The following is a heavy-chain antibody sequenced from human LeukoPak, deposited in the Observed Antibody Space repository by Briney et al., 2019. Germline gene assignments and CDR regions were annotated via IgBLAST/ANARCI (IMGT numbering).Heavy chain of an antibody. Sequence: ASVKVSCKASGYTFTGYYMHWVRQAPGQGLEWMGWINPNSGGTNYAQKFQGRVTMTRDTSISTAYMELSRLRSDDTAVYYCARDDTDIVVVPAAARPLWFDPWGQGNLVTVSS. CDR2: INPNSGGT. D-gene: IGHD2-2*01. CDR3: ARDDTDIVVVPAAARPLWFDP. J-gene: IGHJ5*02. V-gene: IGHV1-2*02. CDR1: GYTFTGYY.